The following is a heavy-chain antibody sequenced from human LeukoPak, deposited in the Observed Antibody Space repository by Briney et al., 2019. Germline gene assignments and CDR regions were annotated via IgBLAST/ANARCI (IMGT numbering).Heavy chain of an antibody. J-gene: IGHJ4*02. CDR2: IIPIFGTA. CDR1: GGTFSSYA. CDR3: ASDLGYYDSSGYYTDLDY. D-gene: IGHD3-22*01. V-gene: IGHV1-69*05. Sequence: SVKVSCKASGGTFSSYAISWVRQAPGQGLEWMGGIIPIFGTANYAQKFQGRVTITTDESTSTAYMELSSLRSEDTAVYYCASDLGYYDSSGYYTDLDYWGQGTLVTVSS.